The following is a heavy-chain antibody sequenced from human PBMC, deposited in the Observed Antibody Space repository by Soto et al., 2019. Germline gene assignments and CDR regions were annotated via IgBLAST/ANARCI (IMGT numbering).Heavy chain of an antibody. CDR1: GFTVSSNS. CDR2: LHSDVST. J-gene: IGHJ5*02. Sequence: PGGSLRLSCAVSGFTVSSNSITWVRQAPGQGLEWVPVLHSDVSTYYVDSVKGRLVISRDNSKNTVYLQMNSLRAEDTAIYYCARELGGSWYNWFDPWGQGTLVTVS. V-gene: IGHV3-53*01. D-gene: IGHD2-15*01. CDR3: ARELGGSWYNWFDP.